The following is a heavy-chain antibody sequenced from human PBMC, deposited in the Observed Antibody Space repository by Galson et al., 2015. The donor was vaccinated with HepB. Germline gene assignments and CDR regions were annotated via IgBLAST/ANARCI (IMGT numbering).Heavy chain of an antibody. V-gene: IGHV3-23*01. D-gene: IGHD2-21*02. CDR2: ISGSGAST. CDR1: GFSFSTYA. CDR3: AKVVWGTYCAGDCQDY. J-gene: IGHJ4*02. Sequence: SLRLSCAASGFSFSTYAMTWVRQAPGKGLEWVSAISGSGASTYFAGSVKGRFSISRDNSKNTLYLQMNSLRAEDTALYYCAKVVWGTYCAGDCQDYWGQGTLVTVSS.